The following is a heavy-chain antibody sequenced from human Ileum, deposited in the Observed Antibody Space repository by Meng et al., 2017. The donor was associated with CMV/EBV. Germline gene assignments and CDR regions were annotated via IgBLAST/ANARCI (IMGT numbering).Heavy chain of an antibody. J-gene: IGHJ5*02. D-gene: IGHD4-11*01. Sequence: GGSLRLSCAASGFTFNSYAMTWVRQAPGKGLEWVSTISGSDGSTYYADSVKGRFTISRDNSKNTLYLQMNSLRIEDTAVYYCARDGHSNGIHNWFDPWGQGTLVTVSS. CDR3: ARDGHSNGIHNWFDP. V-gene: IGHV3-23*01. CDR1: GFTFNSYA. CDR2: ISGSDGST.